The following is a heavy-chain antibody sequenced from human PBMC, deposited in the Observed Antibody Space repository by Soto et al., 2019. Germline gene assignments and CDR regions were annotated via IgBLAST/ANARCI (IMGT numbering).Heavy chain of an antibody. D-gene: IGHD3-22*01. Sequence: GASVKVSCKASGGTFSRYAISWVRQAAGQGLEWMGGIIPIFGTANYAQKLQGRVTITADESTSTAYMELSSLRSEDTAVYYCASRYDSSGPNYYYYGMDVWGQGNTFNFSS. CDR3: ASRYDSSGPNYYYYGMDV. J-gene: IGHJ6*02. CDR1: GGTFSRYA. CDR2: IIPIFGTA. V-gene: IGHV1-69*13.